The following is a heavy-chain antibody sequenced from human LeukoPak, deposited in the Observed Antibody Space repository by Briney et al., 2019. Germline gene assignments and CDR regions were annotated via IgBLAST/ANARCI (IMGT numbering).Heavy chain of an antibody. CDR2: IYINAGTT. D-gene: IGHD5-24*01. J-gene: IGHJ4*02. CDR3: ARDGSNFYFDY. V-gene: IGHV3-66*01. Sequence: GGSLRLSCEASGYIVSSSHMNWVRQTPGKGLEWVSIIYINAGTTHYADSVKGRFTISRDNSQNTVYLQMNSLRAEDTAVYYCARDGSNFYFDYWGQGTLVTVSS. CDR1: GYIVSSSH.